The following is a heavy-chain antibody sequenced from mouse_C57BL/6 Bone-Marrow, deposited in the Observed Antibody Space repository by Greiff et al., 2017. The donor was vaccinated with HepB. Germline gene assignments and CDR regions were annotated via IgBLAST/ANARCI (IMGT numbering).Heavy chain of an antibody. D-gene: IGHD1-1*01. CDR2: INSDGGST. Sequence: DVQLVESGGGLVQPGESLKLSCESNEYEFPSHDMSWVRKTPEKRLELVAAINSDGGSTYYPDTMERRFIISRDNTKKTLYLQMSSLRSEDTALYYCARRAVVATRGYAMDYWGQGTSVTVSS. CDR3: ARRAVVATRGYAMDY. CDR1: EYEFPSHD. J-gene: IGHJ4*01. V-gene: IGHV5-2*01.